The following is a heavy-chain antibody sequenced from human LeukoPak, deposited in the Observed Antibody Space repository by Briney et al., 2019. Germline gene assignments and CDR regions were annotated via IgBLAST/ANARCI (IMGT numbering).Heavy chain of an antibody. CDR1: GGSISSYY. V-gene: IGHV4-59*12. CDR3: ARVLYYGGNIFDY. CDR2: IYYSGST. J-gene: IGHJ4*02. D-gene: IGHD4-23*01. Sequence: PSETLSLTCTVSGGSISSYYWSWIRQPPGKGLEWIGSIYYSGSTYYNPSLKSRVTISVDTSKNQFSLKLSSVTAADTAVYYCARVLYYGGNIFDYWGQGTLVTVSS.